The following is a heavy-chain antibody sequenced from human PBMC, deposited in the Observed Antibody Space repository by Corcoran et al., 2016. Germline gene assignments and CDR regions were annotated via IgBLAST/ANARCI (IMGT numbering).Heavy chain of an antibody. CDR3: ARANYYYGSGSYYIGNFDY. Sequence: QVQLQESGPGLVKPSETLSLTGTVSGGSISSYYWSWIRQPPGKGLEWIGYIYYSGSTNYNPSLKSRVTISVDTSKNQFSLTLSSVTAADTAVYYCARANYYYGSGSYYIGNFDYWGQGTLVTVSS. D-gene: IGHD3-10*01. J-gene: IGHJ4*02. V-gene: IGHV4-59*01. CDR2: IYYSGST. CDR1: GGSISSYY.